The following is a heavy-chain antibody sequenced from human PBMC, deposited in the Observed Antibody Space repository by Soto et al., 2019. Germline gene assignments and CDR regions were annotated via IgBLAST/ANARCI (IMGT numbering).Heavy chain of an antibody. J-gene: IGHJ4*02. V-gene: IGHV3-48*01. CDR1: EFLFTSYS. Sequence: SGGSLRLSCTASEFLFTSYSMACVRQAPGKGLEWVSVISSSSRTIYYPDSVKGRFTISRDNAKNSLYLQMNSLRAEDTAVYYCARDKGRSPLDYWGQGTLVTVSS. CDR3: ARDKGRSPLDY. CDR2: ISSSSRTI. D-gene: IGHD2-15*01.